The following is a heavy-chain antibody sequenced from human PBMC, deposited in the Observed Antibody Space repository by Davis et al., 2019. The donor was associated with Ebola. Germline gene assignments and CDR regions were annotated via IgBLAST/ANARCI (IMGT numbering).Heavy chain of an antibody. CDR1: GGSVSSYY. V-gene: IGHV4-59*02. CDR2: IYHSGST. J-gene: IGHJ5*02. Sequence: SETLSLTCSVSGGSVSSYYWSWIRQSPGKGLEWIGYIYHSGSTHYNPSLRSRVTISIDTSKNQFSLKLTSVTAADSAVYYCARCRRPGPHNWENWFDPWGQGTLVTVSS. D-gene: IGHD5-24*01. CDR3: ARCRRPGPHNWENWFDP.